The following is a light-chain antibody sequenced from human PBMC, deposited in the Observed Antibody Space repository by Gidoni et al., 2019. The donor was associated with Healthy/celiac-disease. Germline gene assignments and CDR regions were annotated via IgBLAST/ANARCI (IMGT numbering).Light chain of an antibody. CDR3: QAWDSSTPYV. CDR2: QDS. Sequence: SYELTQPPSVSVSPGQTASITCSGDKLGDKYACWYQQKPGQSPVLVIYQDSKRPSGIPERFSGSNSWNTATLTISGTQAMDGADYYCQAWDSSTPYVFGTGTKVTVL. J-gene: IGLJ1*01. CDR1: KLGDKY. V-gene: IGLV3-1*01.